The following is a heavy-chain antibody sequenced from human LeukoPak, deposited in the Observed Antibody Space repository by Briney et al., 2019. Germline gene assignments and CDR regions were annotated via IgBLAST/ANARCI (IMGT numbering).Heavy chain of an antibody. CDR2: ISGSDSNK. CDR3: APSQPPVAPLVAD. V-gene: IGHV3-11*01. D-gene: IGHD6-19*01. CDR1: GFTLSDYF. Sequence: PGGSLRPSCAATGFTLSDYFMTCIRQTPGKGLESVSHISGSDSNKYYAHSLNDQFTISSDNANNSLSLQINSLRLEHTTVYYCAPSQPPVAPLVADWGQGTLVTVSS. J-gene: IGHJ4*02.